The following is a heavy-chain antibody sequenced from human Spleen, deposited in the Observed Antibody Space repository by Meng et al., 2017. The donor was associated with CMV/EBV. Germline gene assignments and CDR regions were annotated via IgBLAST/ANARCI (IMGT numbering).Heavy chain of an antibody. CDR2: INHSGST. V-gene: IGHV4-34*01. D-gene: IGHD3-22*01. CDR1: GGSFSCSS. CDR3: ARDLHLTYYYDSGGFDP. Sequence: GGSFSCSSWSWIPQPPGKGLEWIGEINHSGSTNYDPSLKSRVTISVDTSKNQFSLKLSSVTAADTAVYYCARDLHLTYYYDSGGFDPWGQGTLVTVSS. J-gene: IGHJ5*02.